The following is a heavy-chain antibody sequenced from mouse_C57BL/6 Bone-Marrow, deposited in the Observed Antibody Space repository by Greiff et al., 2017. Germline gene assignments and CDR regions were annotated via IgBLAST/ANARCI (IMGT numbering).Heavy chain of an antibody. CDR2: IDPENGDT. D-gene: IGHD1-1*01. Sequence: EVMLVESGAELVRPGASVKLSCTASGFNIKDDYMHWVKQRPEQGLEWIGWIDPENGDTEYASKFQGKATMTADTSSNTAYLQLSSLTSEDTAVYYCTLITTVVYYYAIDYWGQGTSVTVSS. CDR3: TLITTVVYYYAIDY. CDR1: GFNIKDDY. V-gene: IGHV14-4*01. J-gene: IGHJ4*01.